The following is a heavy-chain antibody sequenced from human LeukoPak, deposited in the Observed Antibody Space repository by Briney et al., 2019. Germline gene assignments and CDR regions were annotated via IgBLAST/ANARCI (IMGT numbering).Heavy chain of an antibody. J-gene: IGHJ4*02. Sequence: GGSLRLSCAASGFAFSSSEMNWVRQAPGKGLEWLSYIDNSGNTIYYADSVKGRFTISRDNAKNSLYLQMNSLRAEETAVYFCAKDFGSRGYTFWGQGTLVTVSS. CDR3: AKDFGSRGYTF. V-gene: IGHV3-48*03. D-gene: IGHD5-12*01. CDR1: GFAFSSSE. CDR2: IDNSGNTI.